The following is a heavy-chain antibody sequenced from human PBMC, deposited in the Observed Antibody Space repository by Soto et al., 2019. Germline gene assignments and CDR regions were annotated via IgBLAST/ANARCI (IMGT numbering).Heavy chain of an antibody. CDR1: GSDFSYSA. Sequence: GGSVRLSCADSGSDFSYSAMSWVRQAPGKGLEWVAGIGGSYGVTDYGDSVRGRFTISRDISRSMLYLRMNSLRAEDTAVYYCAKHGFCTSFTCFTYFNTWGRGTLVTVSS. D-gene: IGHD2-8*01. V-gene: IGHV3-23*02. J-gene: IGHJ5*02. CDR2: IGGSYGVT. CDR3: AKHGFCTSFTCFTYFNT.